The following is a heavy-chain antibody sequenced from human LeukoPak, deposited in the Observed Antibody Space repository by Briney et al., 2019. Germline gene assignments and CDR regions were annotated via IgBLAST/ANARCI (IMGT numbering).Heavy chain of an antibody. J-gene: IGHJ3*02. V-gene: IGHV4-39*01. Sequence: PSETLSLTCTVSGGSISSSSYYWGWIRQPPGKGLEWIGSIYYSGSTYYNPSLKSRVTISVDTSKNQFSLKLSSVTAAGTAVYYCARQDVVVPAAKIAFDIWGQGTMVTVSS. D-gene: IGHD2-2*01. CDR1: GGSISSSSYY. CDR2: IYYSGST. CDR3: ARQDVVVPAAKIAFDI.